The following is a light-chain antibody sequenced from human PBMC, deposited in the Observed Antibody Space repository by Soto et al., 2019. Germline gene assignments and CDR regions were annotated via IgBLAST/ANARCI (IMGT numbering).Light chain of an antibody. J-gene: IGLJ1*01. Sequence: QSALAQPASVSGSPGQSVTISCTGTSSDVGAYNSVSWYQQHPDKAPQLMIYKGTQRPSGVSNRFSGPTSGNAASLTISGLQAGDEADYFCCSSAPESTYVFGTGTKVTAL. CDR2: KGT. V-gene: IGLV2-23*01. CDR3: CSSAPESTYV. CDR1: SSDVGAYNS.